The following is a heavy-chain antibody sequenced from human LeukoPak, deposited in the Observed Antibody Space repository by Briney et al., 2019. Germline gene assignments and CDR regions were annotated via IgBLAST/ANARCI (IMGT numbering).Heavy chain of an antibody. CDR2: IYGSGST. J-gene: IGHJ4*02. CDR1: GGSFSGYY. Sequence: SETLSLTCAVYGGSFSGYYWSWIRQPPGKGLEWIGHIYGSGSTNYNPSLKSRVTLSVDTSKNQFSLKLSSVTAADTAVYYCARTRSTGYLSGDLGYWGQGTLVTVSS. V-gene: IGHV4-34*01. D-gene: IGHD5-18*01. CDR3: ARTRSTGYLSGDLGY.